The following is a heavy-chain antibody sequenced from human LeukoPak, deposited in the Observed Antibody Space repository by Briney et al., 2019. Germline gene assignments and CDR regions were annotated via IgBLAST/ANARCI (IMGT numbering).Heavy chain of an antibody. CDR1: GGSISSNNW. D-gene: IGHD7-27*01. Sequence: SETLSLTCAVSGGSISSNNWWGWVRQHPGKGLEWIGYIYYSGSTHYNPSLKSRVTISADTSKNQFSLNLSSVTAADTAVYYCARAAMTTGRWYFDLWGRGTLVTVSS. CDR2: IYYSGST. V-gene: IGHV4-4*02. J-gene: IGHJ2*01. CDR3: ARAAMTTGRWYFDL.